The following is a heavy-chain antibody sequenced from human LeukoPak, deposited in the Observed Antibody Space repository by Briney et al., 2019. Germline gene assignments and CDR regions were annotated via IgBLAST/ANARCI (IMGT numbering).Heavy chain of an antibody. CDR2: INHSGST. D-gene: IGHD2-21*01. V-gene: IGHV4-34*01. CDR1: GGSFSAYY. Sequence: SETLSLTCAVSGGSFSAYYWSWIRQPPGKGLEWIGEINHSGSTNYNPSLKSRVNISVETSKNQFSLKLSSVTAADTAVYYCARVSRLWWARDIWGQGTMVTVSS. J-gene: IGHJ3*02. CDR3: ARVSRLWWARDI.